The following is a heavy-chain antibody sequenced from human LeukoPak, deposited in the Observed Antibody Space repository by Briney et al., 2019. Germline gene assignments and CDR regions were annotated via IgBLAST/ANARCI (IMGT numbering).Heavy chain of an antibody. D-gene: IGHD2-8*01. CDR2: ISTYNGNT. J-gene: IGHJ4*02. CDR3: ARDSAGVLMVYATNTFDY. V-gene: IGHV1-18*01. CDR1: GYTFTSYS. Sequence: ASVEVSCKASGYTFTSYSITWVRQAPGQGLEWMGWISTYNGNTNYAQKLQGRVTMTTDTSTSTAYMGLRGLRSDDTAVYYCARDSAGVLMVYATNTFDYWGQGTLVTVSS.